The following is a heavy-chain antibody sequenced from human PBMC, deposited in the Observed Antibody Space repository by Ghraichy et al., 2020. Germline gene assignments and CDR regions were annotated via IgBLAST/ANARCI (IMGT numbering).Heavy chain of an antibody. V-gene: IGHV6-1*01. CDR2: TYYRSKWYN. J-gene: IGHJ4*02. CDR1: GDSVSSNSAA. Sequence: SQTLSLTCAISGDSVSSNSAAWNWIRQSPSRGLEWLGRTYYRSKWYNDYAVSVKSRITINPDTSKNQFSLQLNSVTPEDTAVYYCARGVAQVGATILYYFDYSGQGALVAVFS. D-gene: IGHD1-26*01. CDR3: ARGVAQVGATILYYFDY.